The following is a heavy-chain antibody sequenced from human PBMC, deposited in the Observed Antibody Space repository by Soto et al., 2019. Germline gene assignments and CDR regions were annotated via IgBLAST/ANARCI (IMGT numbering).Heavy chain of an antibody. CDR1: GGSFSSCC. D-gene: IGHD4-4*01. Sequence: DTLCPDCPGVGGSFSSCCWSWIRKPPGKGLEWIGSIYYSGSTNYNPSLKSRVTISIDTSKNQFSLKLSSVTAADTAVYYCARQGDYSNYSFDSWGQGTPVTVSS. J-gene: IGHJ4*02. CDR3: ARQGDYSNYSFDS. CDR2: IYYSGST. V-gene: IGHV4-59*08.